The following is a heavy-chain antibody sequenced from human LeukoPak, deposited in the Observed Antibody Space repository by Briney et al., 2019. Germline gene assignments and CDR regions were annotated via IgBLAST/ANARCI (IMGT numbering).Heavy chain of an antibody. CDR1: GYSFTSYW. CDR3: ARGYYGSGSYSYYYYYGMDV. Sequence: GESLKISCKGSGYSFTSYWIGWVRQLPGKGLEWMGIIYPGDSDTRYSPSFQGQVTISADKSISTAYLQWSSLKASDTAMYYCARGYYGSGSYSYYYYYGMDVWGQGTTVTVSS. V-gene: IGHV5-51*01. D-gene: IGHD3-10*01. J-gene: IGHJ6*02. CDR2: IYPGDSDT.